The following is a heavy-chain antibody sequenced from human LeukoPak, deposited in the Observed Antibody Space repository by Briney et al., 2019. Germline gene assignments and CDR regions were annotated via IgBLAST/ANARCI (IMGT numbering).Heavy chain of an antibody. CDR3: ARVGVPYYDSSGYMGSPYAFDI. CDR2: INPSGGST. V-gene: IGHV1-46*01. J-gene: IGHJ3*02. Sequence: ASVKVSCKASGYTFTSYYMHWVRQAPGQGLEWVGIINPSGGSTSYAQKFQGRVTMTRDTSTSTVYMELSSLRSEDTAVYYCARVGVPYYDSSGYMGSPYAFDIWGQGTMVTVSS. D-gene: IGHD3-22*01. CDR1: GYTFTSYY.